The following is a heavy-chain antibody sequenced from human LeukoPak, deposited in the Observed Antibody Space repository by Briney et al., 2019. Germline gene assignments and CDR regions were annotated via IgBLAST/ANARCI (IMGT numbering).Heavy chain of an antibody. CDR1: GGSISSGGYY. J-gene: IGHJ4*02. V-gene: IGHV4-31*03. CDR3: ARVRYGSGSYCFDY. CDR2: IYYSGST. D-gene: IGHD3-10*01. Sequence: LQTLSLTCTVSGGSISSGGYYWSCIRQQPGKGLEWIGYIYYSGSTYYNPSLKSRVTISVDTSKNQFSLKLSSVTAADTAVYYCARVRYGSGSYCFDYWGQGTLVTVPS.